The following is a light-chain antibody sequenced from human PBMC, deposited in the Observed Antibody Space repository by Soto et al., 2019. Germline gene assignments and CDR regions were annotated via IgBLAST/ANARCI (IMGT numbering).Light chain of an antibody. V-gene: IGKV1-33*01. CDR2: DAS. Sequence: DIQMTQSPSSLSASVGDRVTITCQASHDITNYVNWYQQKPGKAPKLVIYDASNLETGVPSRFSGSGSVTEFTLTITSLQPDDFATYYCQQYKDYTYTFGQGTKVDIK. CDR1: HDITNY. CDR3: QQYKDYTYT. J-gene: IGKJ1*01.